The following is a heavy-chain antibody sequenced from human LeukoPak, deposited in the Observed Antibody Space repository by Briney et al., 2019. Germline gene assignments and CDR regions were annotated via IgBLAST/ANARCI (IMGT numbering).Heavy chain of an antibody. J-gene: IGHJ4*02. CDR2: ISGSGGST. D-gene: IGHD6-13*01. Sequence: PGGSLRLSCAASGFTFSSYSMNWVRQAPGKGLEWVSDISGSGGSTYYADSVKGRFTISRDNAKNTLYLQMNSLRAEDAAVYYCAKNIAAAGPHGNWGQGTLVTVSS. CDR3: AKNIAAAGPHGN. CDR1: GFTFSSYS. V-gene: IGHV3-23*01.